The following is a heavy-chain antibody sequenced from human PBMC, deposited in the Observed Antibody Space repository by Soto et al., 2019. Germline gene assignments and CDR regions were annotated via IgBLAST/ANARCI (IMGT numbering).Heavy chain of an antibody. Sequence: SETLSLTCTVSGGSISSYYWSWIRQPPGKGLEWIGYIYYSGSTNYNPSLKSRVTISVDTSKNQFSLKLSSVTAADTAVYYCARVEDCSSTSCYGYYYYGMDVWGQGTTVTVSS. CDR3: ARVEDCSSTSCYGYYYYGMDV. CDR2: IYYSGST. J-gene: IGHJ6*02. V-gene: IGHV4-59*08. CDR1: GGSISSYY. D-gene: IGHD2-2*01.